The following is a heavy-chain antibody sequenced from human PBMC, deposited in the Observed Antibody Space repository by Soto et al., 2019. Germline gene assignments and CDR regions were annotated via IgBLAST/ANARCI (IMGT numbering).Heavy chain of an antibody. V-gene: IGHV3-30*18. CDR2: ISYDGGNK. CDR3: AKSLLLYSGSTDDR. D-gene: IGHD1-26*01. J-gene: IGHJ5*02. Sequence: QVQLVESGGGVVQPGRSLRLSCAASGFSFSGYGMHWVRQAPGKGLEWVAVISYDGGNKYYADSVKGRFTISRDNSRNTLFLQMNRLRTEDTAVYHCAKSLLLYSGSTDDRWGEGTLVTVSS. CDR1: GFSFSGYG.